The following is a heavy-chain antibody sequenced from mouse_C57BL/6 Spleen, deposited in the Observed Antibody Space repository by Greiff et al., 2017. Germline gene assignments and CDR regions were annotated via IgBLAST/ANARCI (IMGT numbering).Heavy chain of an antibody. Sequence: LVESGPELVKPGASVKISCKASGYAFSSSWMNWVKQRPGKGLEWIGRIYPGDGDTNYNGKFKGKATLTADKSSSTAYMQLSSLTSEDSAVYFCARQLRLGFDYWGQGTTLTVSS. J-gene: IGHJ2*01. CDR1: GYAFSSSW. CDR2: IYPGDGDT. V-gene: IGHV1-82*01. D-gene: IGHD3-2*02. CDR3: ARQLRLGFDY.